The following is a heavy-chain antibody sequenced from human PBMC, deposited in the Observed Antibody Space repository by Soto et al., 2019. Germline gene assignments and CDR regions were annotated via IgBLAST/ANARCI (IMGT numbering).Heavy chain of an antibody. J-gene: IGHJ2*01. CDR3: AKSGWGVVVPAVNWYFDL. D-gene: IGHD2-2*01. Sequence: SETLSLTCTVSGDSITSYYWTWIRQAAGKRLECIGRVFSSGTTNYNPSLKSRVTMSVDTSKNQLSLKLTSVTAADTAVYYCAKSGWGVVVPAVNWYFDLWGRGTLVTVSS. CDR2: VFSSGTT. CDR1: GDSITSYY. V-gene: IGHV4-4*07.